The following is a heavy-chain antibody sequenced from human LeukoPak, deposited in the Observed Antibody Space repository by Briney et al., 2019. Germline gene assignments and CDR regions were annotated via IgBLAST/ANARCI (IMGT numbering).Heavy chain of an antibody. CDR3: AREIFGVDKLYYYYYMDV. D-gene: IGHD3-3*01. J-gene: IGHJ6*03. V-gene: IGHV4-61*02. CDR1: GGSINSGSYY. Sequence: PSQTLSLTCTVSGGSINSGSYYWSWIRRPAGKGLEWIGRSYTSGNTNYNPSLKSRVTISVDTSKNQFSLKLSSVTAADTAVYYCAREIFGVDKLYYYYYMDVWGKGTTVTASS. CDR2: SYTSGNT.